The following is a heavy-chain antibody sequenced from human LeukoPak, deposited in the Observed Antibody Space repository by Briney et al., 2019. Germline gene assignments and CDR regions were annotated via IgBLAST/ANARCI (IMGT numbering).Heavy chain of an antibody. V-gene: IGHV1-69*13. D-gene: IGHD6-19*01. Sequence: GASVKVSCKASGGTFSKYTISWVRQRPGQGLEWMGGIIPIFGTANYAQKFQGRVTITADESTSTAYMELSSLRSEDTAVYYCARSGRSSGSHHDWFDPWGQGTLVTVSS. CDR1: GGTFSKYT. CDR3: ARSGRSSGSHHDWFDP. J-gene: IGHJ5*02. CDR2: IIPIFGTA.